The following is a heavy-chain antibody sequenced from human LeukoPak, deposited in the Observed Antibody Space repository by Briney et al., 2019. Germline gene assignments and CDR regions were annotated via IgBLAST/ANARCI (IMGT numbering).Heavy chain of an antibody. J-gene: IGHJ4*02. Sequence: GGSLRLSCTASGFTFSSSWMHWVRQAPGEGLVWVSRIISDGSSTSYADSVKGRFTISRDNSENTLYLQMSRLRAEDTALYYCAKESSVAGAGLLDYWGQGTLITVSS. CDR3: AKESSVAGAGLLDY. D-gene: IGHD6-19*01. CDR1: GFTFSSSW. V-gene: IGHV3-74*01. CDR2: IISDGSST.